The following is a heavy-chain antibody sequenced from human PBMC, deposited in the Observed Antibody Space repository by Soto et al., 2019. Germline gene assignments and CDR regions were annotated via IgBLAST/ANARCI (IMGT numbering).Heavy chain of an antibody. D-gene: IGHD2-2*01. CDR2: ISAYNGNT. CDR3: AREISSTIYYYYGMDV. Sequence: ASVKVSCKASGYTFTSYGISWVRQAPGQGLEWMGWISAYNGNTNYAQKLQGRVTMTTDTSTSTAYMELRSLRSDDTAVYYCAREISSTIYYYYGMDVWGQGTTVTVSS. J-gene: IGHJ6*02. CDR1: GYTFTSYG. V-gene: IGHV1-18*04.